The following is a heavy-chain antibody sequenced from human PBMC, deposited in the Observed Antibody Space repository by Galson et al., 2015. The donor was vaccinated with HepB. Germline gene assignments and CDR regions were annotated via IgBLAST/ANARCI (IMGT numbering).Heavy chain of an antibody. CDR3: ARAVVVRGVFDY. D-gene: IGHD3-10*01. V-gene: IGHV1-46*01. J-gene: IGHJ4*02. Sequence: SVKVSCKASGYTFTSYAMNWVRQAPGQGLEWMGIINPSGGSTSYAQKFQGRVTMTRDTSTSTVYMELSSLRSEDTAVYYCARAVVVRGVFDYWGQGTLVTVSS. CDR1: GYTFTSYA. CDR2: INPSGGST.